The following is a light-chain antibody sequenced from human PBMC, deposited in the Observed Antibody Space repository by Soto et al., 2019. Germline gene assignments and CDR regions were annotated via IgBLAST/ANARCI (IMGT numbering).Light chain of an antibody. Sequence: SALTQPASVSGSPGQSITISCTGTSIDVGTYDYVSWHQQHPGKAPKLIIYDVNNRPSGVSSRFSGSKSGNTASLTISGLQAEDEADYYCCSFSTSGTHVFGTGTKVTV. J-gene: IGLJ1*01. CDR2: DVN. V-gene: IGLV2-14*01. CDR3: CSFSTSGTHV. CDR1: SIDVGTYDY.